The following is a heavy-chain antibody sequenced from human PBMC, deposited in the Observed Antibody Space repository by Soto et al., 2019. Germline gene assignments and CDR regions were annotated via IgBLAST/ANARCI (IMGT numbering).Heavy chain of an antibody. CDR2: INHSGST. CDR1: GGSFSGYY. CDR3: ATPPYRTTGSNVEDY. J-gene: IGHJ4*02. D-gene: IGHD1-26*01. Sequence: QVQLQQWGAGLLKPSETLSLTCAVYGGSFSGYYWSWIRQPPGKGMEWIGEINHSGSTNYNPSLKSRVTISVDTSKNQFSLKLSSVTAADTAVYYCATPPYRTTGSNVEDYWGQGTLVTVSS. V-gene: IGHV4-34*01.